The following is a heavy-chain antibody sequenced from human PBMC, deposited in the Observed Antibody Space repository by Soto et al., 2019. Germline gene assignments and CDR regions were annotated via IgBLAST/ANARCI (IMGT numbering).Heavy chain of an antibody. CDR3: AKQDGPGIAAAGTVGIDY. Sequence: EVQLLESGGGLVQPGGSLRLSCAASGFTFSSYAMSWVRQAPGKGLEWVSAISGSGGSTYYADSVKGRFTISRDNSKNTLHLQMNSLRAEDTAVYYCAKQDGPGIAAAGTVGIDYWGQGTLVTVS. V-gene: IGHV3-23*01. J-gene: IGHJ4*02. CDR1: GFTFSSYA. D-gene: IGHD6-13*01. CDR2: ISGSGGST.